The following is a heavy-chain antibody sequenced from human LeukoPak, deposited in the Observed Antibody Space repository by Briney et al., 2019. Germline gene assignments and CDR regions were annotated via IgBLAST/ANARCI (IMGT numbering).Heavy chain of an antibody. D-gene: IGHD3-22*01. CDR3: ERESDDSSGYCFDY. V-gene: IGHV3-74*01. CDR2: INSDGRST. J-gene: IGHJ4*02. Sequence: GGSLRLSCAASGFTFSSYWMHWVRQAPGKGLVWVSRINSDGRSTSYADSVKGRFTISRDNAKNTMYLQMNSLRAEDTAVYYCERESDDSSGYCFDYWGQGTLVTVSS. CDR1: GFTFSSYW.